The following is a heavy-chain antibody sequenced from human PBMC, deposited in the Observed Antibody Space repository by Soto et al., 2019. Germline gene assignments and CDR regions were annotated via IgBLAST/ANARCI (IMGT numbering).Heavy chain of an antibody. Sequence: GASVKVSCKASGYTFTSYAMHWVRQAPGQRLEWMGWINAGNGNTKYSQKFQGRVTITGDTSASTAYMELSSLRSEDTAVYYCASAPIPVEFAYWGQGTLVPVSS. CDR2: INAGNGNT. V-gene: IGHV1-3*01. D-gene: IGHD6-19*01. J-gene: IGHJ4*02. CDR1: GYTFTSYA. CDR3: ASAPIPVEFAY.